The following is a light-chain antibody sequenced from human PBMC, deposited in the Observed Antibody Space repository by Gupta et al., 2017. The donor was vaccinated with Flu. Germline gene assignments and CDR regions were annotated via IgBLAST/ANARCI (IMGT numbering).Light chain of an antibody. CDR2: AAS. CDR1: QSISSSP. V-gene: IGKV1-39*01. CDR3: QQSYRTPYT. J-gene: IGKJ2*01. Sequence: DIQMTQSPSSLSASVGDRVTITCRASQSISSSPLNWYQQKPGKAPNLLIYAASSLQSGVPSRFSGSGSGKHFTLTLTSLQREDFATYYCQQSYRTPYTFGQGTKLEIK.